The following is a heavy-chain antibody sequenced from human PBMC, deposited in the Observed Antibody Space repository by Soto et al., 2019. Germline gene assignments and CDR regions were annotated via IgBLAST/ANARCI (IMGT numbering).Heavy chain of an antibody. D-gene: IGHD2-15*01. J-gene: IGHJ4*02. Sequence: VQLVQSGAEVKKPGASVKVSCKASGYTFNSYGISWVRQAPGQGLEWMGWISAHNGNTNYAQNFQGRVTMTTERSTSTAYMELRSLRSDDTAVYYCARDYCSGGNCYLLFDYWGQGTLVTVSS. CDR2: ISAHNGNT. V-gene: IGHV1-18*01. CDR3: ARDYCSGGNCYLLFDY. CDR1: GYTFNSYG.